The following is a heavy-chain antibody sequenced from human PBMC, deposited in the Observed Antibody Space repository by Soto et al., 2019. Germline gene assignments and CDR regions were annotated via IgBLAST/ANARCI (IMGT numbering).Heavy chain of an antibody. Sequence: SETLSLTCTVSGYSISSGYYWGWIRQPPGKGLEWIGSIYHSGSTYYNPSLKSRVTISVDTSKNQFSLKLSSVTAADTAVYYCVRAFDFTDGSYDYWGQGTLVTVSS. CDR1: GYSISSGYY. V-gene: IGHV4-38-2*02. CDR2: IYHSGST. CDR3: VRAFDFTDGSYDY. D-gene: IGHD1-26*01. J-gene: IGHJ4*02.